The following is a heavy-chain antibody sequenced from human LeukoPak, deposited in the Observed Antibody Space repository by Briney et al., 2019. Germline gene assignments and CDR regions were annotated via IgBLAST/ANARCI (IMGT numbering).Heavy chain of an antibody. D-gene: IGHD2-15*01. J-gene: IGHJ4*02. V-gene: IGHV3-23*01. Sequence: GGSLRLSCAASGFTFNTYAMSWIRQSPGKGLEWVSAISGSGGSTYYADSVKGRFTISRDNSKSTLYLQIHSLRAEDTAVYYGAKGKGSSSSSIDWWGQGTLVTVSS. CDR2: ISGSGGST. CDR1: GFTFNTYA. CDR3: AKGKGSSSSSIDW.